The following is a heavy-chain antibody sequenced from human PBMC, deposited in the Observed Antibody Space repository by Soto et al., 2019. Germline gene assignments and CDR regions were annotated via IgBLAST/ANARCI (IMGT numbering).Heavy chain of an antibody. CDR2: ISYDGSNK. D-gene: IGHD3-3*01. Sequence: QVQLVESGGGVVQPGRSLRLSCAASGFTFSTSAMHWVRQAPGKGLEWVAVISYDGSNKYYADSVKGRFTISRDNSKNTLYLQMNSLRAEDTAVYYCARHTRDLRFLEWSYYFDYCGQGTLVTVSS. J-gene: IGHJ4*02. CDR3: ARHTRDLRFLEWSYYFDY. CDR1: GFTFSTSA. V-gene: IGHV3-30-3*01.